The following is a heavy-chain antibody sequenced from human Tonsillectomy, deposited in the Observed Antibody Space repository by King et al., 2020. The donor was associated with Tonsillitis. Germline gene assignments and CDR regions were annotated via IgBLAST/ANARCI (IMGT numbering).Heavy chain of an antibody. Sequence: VQLRQRGAGLLKPSETLSLTCAVYGGSFSGYYWSWIRQPPGKGLEWGGEINHSGSSNYPPSLKSRVNMSVDTSKKHFSLELSSVTAADTAVYYCATLRDFHHWAQGTLVTVPS. CDR3: ATLRDFHH. CDR2: INHSGSS. V-gene: IGHV4-34*01. CDR1: GGSFSGYY. J-gene: IGHJ1*01.